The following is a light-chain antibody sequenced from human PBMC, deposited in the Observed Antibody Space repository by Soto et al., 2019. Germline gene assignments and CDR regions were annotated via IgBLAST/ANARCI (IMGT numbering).Light chain of an antibody. CDR1: SSDVGGYIF. Sequence: QSVLTQPASVFGSPGQSITISCTGTSSDVGGYIFVSWYQQHPGKAPKLMIYDVSSRHSEVSNRFSGFTSGNTASLTISWLQPEDEADYYCSSYTTSSTLVFGTGTKVTVL. J-gene: IGLJ1*01. V-gene: IGLV2-14*03. CDR3: SSYTTSSTLV. CDR2: DVS.